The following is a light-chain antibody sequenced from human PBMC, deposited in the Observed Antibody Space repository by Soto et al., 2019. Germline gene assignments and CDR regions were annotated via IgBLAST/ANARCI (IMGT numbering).Light chain of an antibody. J-gene: IGKJ2*01. CDR3: QQSFSTPRT. Sequence: DIQMTQSPSSLSASVGDTVTVTCRASQSISTFLHWYQHIPGKAPKLLIYSASSLQSGVSSRFSGHGAGTHFTLTISGLQPEDFATYYCQQSFSTPRTFGQGTNLDVK. CDR2: SAS. CDR1: QSISTF. V-gene: IGKV1-39*01.